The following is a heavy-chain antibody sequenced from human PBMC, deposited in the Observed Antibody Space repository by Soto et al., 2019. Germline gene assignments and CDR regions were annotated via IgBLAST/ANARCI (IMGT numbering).Heavy chain of an antibody. CDR1: GFTFSSYW. V-gene: IGHV3-7*04. D-gene: IGHD5-18*01. Sequence: GGSLRLSCAAPGFTFSSYWMSWARQAPGKGLEWVANIKQDGSEKYYVDSVKGRFTISRDNAKNSLYLQMNSLRAEDTAVYYCARAGYADAFDIWGQGTMVTVSS. CDR3: ARAGYADAFDI. CDR2: IKQDGSEK. J-gene: IGHJ3*02.